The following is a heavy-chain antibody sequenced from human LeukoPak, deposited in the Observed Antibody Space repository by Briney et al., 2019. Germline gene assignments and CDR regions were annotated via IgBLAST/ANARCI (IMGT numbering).Heavy chain of an antibody. Sequence: SETLSLTCTVSGGSISSRPYYWSWIRQPPGKGLEWIGYIYYTGSTNYNPSLKSRVTISVDTSKNQFSLKLSSVTAADAAVYYCATLTGYSSESWFDPWGQGILVTVSS. V-gene: IGHV4-61*01. CDR1: GGSISSRPYY. D-gene: IGHD3-9*01. CDR2: IYYTGST. CDR3: ATLTGYSSESWFDP. J-gene: IGHJ5*02.